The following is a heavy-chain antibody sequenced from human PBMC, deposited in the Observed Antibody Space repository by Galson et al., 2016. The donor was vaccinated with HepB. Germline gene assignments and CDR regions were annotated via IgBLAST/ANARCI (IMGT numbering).Heavy chain of an antibody. CDR1: GFTFSAYW. CDR2: TNQDGSGK. J-gene: IGHJ3*01. Sequence: SLRLSCAASGFTFSAYWMAWIRQAPGKGLAWVANTNQDGSGKHYVDSAKGRLTVSRDNAKNSVVLDMNSLRAEETAVYYWMSGYTSGIWCQGTTVAVSS. CDR3: MSGYTSGI. D-gene: IGHD6-19*01. V-gene: IGHV3-7*01.